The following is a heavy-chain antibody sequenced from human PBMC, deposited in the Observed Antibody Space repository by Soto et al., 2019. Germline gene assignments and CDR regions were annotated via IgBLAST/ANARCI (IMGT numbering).Heavy chain of an antibody. CDR3: TTEAYDNSGSLAFDI. CDR1: GGSINNYY. CDR2: IFHTGTT. Sequence: QVQLQESGPGLVKPSETLSLTCTVSGGSINNYYYSWIRQPPGKGLEWIGYIFHTGTTSYNPSLKSRVSLSVDTSQSQFSLKLNSVTAADTAVYYCTTEAYDNSGSLAFDIWGPGTLVTVS. V-gene: IGHV4-59*08. D-gene: IGHD3-22*01. J-gene: IGHJ3*02.